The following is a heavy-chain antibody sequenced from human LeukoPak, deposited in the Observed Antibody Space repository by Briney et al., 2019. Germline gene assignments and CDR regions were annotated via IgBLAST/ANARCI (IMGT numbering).Heavy chain of an antibody. D-gene: IGHD1-26*01. V-gene: IGHV4-34*01. CDR3: ARRVKGATGSPYGY. CDR2: INHSGST. J-gene: IGHJ4*02. CDR1: GGSFSGCY. Sequence: PSETLSLTCAVYGGSFSGCYWSWIRQPPGKGLEWIGEINHSGSTNYNPSLKSRVTISVDTSKNQFSLKLSSVTAADTAVYYCARRVKGATGSPYGYWGQGTLVTVSS.